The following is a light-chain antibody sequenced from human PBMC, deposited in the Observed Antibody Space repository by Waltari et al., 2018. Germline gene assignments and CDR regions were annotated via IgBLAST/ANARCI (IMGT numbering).Light chain of an antibody. Sequence: EIVLTQSPGTLSLSPGGRATLSYRASQSVINNFLAWYQQRPGQTPRLLIYSASSRATGIPGRFSGSGSGTDFTLTITRLEPEDAAVYYCQQFQTSPRTFGGGTKVEVK. J-gene: IGKJ4*01. V-gene: IGKV3-20*01. CDR3: QQFQTSPRT. CDR1: QSVINNF. CDR2: SAS.